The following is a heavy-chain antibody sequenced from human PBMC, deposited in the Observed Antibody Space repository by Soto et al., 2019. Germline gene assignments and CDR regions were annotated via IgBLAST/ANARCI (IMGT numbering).Heavy chain of an antibody. V-gene: IGHV4-59*01. Sequence: SETLSLTCTVSGGSISSYYWSWIRQPPGKGLEWIGYIYYSGSTNYNPSLKSRVTISVDTSKNQFSLKLSSVTAADTAVYYCARGTLDYFDYWGQGTLVTVSS. CDR1: GGSISSYY. D-gene: IGHD1-1*01. CDR3: ARGTLDYFDY. CDR2: IYYSGST. J-gene: IGHJ4*02.